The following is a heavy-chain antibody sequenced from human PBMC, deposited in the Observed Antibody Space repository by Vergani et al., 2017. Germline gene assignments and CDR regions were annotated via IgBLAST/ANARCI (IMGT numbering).Heavy chain of an antibody. Sequence: EVQLVESGGGLVKSGGSLRLSCVASGFTFTDAWMSWVRQAPGKGLEWIGHIRNKANSYTTEYATSVKGRFIISRDDSRNTLYLDVISLETEDTAVYYCTTDLATPSPPDGRDYFDHWGQGTLVTVSS. CDR1: GFTFTDAW. CDR2: IRNKANSYTT. J-gene: IGHJ4*02. CDR3: TTDLATPSPPDGRDYFDH. V-gene: IGHV3-15*05. D-gene: IGHD2-21*01.